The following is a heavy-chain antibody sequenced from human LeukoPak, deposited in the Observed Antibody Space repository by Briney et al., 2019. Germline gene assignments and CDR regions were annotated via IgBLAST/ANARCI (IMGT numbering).Heavy chain of an antibody. V-gene: IGHV4-59*01. Sequence: PSETLSLTCTVSGGSISSYYWSWVRQPPGKGLEGIGYIYYSGSTNYNPSLTSRVTISVDTSKTQFSLKLSSVTAADTAVYYCARWSKGYYDSSGYYYEAWFDPWGQGTLVTVSS. CDR1: GGSISSYY. CDR2: IYYSGST. D-gene: IGHD3-22*01. CDR3: ARWSKGYYDSSGYYYEAWFDP. J-gene: IGHJ5*02.